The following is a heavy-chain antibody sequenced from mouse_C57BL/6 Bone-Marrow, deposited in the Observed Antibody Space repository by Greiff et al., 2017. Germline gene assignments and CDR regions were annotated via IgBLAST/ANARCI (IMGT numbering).Heavy chain of an antibody. J-gene: IGHJ2*01. D-gene: IGHD4-1*01. V-gene: IGHV1-55*01. Sequence: QVQLQQPGAELVKPGASVKMSCKASGYTFTSYWITWVKQRPGQGLEWIGIIYPTSGRTNYNKKFKSKAILTVYTSSNTAYMQLSSLTSEDSAVFYCARSGPLGRSFDYWGQGTTLTVSS. CDR1: GYTFTSYW. CDR3: ARSGPLGRSFDY. CDR2: IYPTSGRT.